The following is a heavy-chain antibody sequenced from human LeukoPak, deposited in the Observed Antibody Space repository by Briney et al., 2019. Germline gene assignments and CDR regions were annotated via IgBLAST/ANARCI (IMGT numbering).Heavy chain of an antibody. CDR2: ISSNGGST. D-gene: IGHD3-3*01. CDR3: ATSTPYDFWSGYSSSHYYYMDV. CDR1: GFTFSSYA. J-gene: IGHJ6*03. Sequence: PGGSLRLSCAASGFTFSSYAMHWVRQAPGKGLEYVSAISSNGGSTYYANSVKGRFTISRDNSKNTLYLQMGSLRAEDMAVYYCATSTPYDFWSGYSSSHYYYMDVWGKGTTVTVSS. V-gene: IGHV3-64*01.